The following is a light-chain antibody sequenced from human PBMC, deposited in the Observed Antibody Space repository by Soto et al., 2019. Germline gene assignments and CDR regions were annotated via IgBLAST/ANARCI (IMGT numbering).Light chain of an antibody. Sequence: LAWFQQKPGRAPKLLIHKASTLESGVPSRFSGSGSGAEFSLTISSLQPDDFATYYCQQYNSYPWTFGQGTKVDI. CDR2: KAS. CDR3: QQYNSYPWT. V-gene: IGKV1-5*03. J-gene: IGKJ1*01.